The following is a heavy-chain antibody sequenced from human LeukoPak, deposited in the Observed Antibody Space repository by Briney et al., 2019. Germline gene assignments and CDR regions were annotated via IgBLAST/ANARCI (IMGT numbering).Heavy chain of an antibody. V-gene: IGHV4-34*01. Sequence: SETLSLTCAVSGGSISSGGYYWSWIRQPPGKGLEWIGEINHSGSTNYNPSLKSRVTISVDTSKNQFSLKLSSVTAADTAVYYCARHRVVVAAILGWFDPWGQGTLVTVSS. J-gene: IGHJ5*02. D-gene: IGHD2-15*01. CDR2: INHSGST. CDR1: GGSISSGGYY. CDR3: ARHRVVVAAILGWFDP.